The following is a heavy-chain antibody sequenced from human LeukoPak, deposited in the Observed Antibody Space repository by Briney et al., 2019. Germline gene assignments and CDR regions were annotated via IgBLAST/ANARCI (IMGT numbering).Heavy chain of an antibody. V-gene: IGHV3-23*01. CDR1: GFTFSSDA. CDR2: ISGSGGST. Sequence: GGSLRLSCAASGFTFSSDAMSWVRQAPGKGLEWVSAISGSGGSTYYADSVKGRFTISRDNSKNTLYLQMNSLRAEDTAVYYCARGSGYSYGFTGRERTKSRLDYWGQGTLVTVSS. D-gene: IGHD5-18*01. J-gene: IGHJ4*02. CDR3: ARGSGYSYGFTGRERTKSRLDY.